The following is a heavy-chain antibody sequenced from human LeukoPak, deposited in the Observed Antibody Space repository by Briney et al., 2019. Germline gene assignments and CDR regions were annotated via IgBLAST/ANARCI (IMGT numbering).Heavy chain of an antibody. Sequence: ASVKVSCRASGYTFTGYYMHWVRQAPGQGLEWMGWINPNSGGTNYAQKFQGRVTMTRDTSISTAYMELSRLRSDDTAVYYCARDHSSSWYYYYYMDVWGKGTTVTISS. J-gene: IGHJ6*03. CDR2: INPNSGGT. D-gene: IGHD6-13*01. CDR3: ARDHSSSWYYYYYMDV. V-gene: IGHV1-2*02. CDR1: GYTFTGYY.